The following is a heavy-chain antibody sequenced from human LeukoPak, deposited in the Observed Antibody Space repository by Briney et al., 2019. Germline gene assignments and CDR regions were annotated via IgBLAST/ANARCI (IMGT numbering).Heavy chain of an antibody. CDR3: AKAKDCSGGSCYSAIYSDYYYYMGV. V-gene: IGHV3-30*02. CDR2: IRYDGSNK. CDR1: GFTFISYG. J-gene: IGHJ6*03. D-gene: IGHD2-15*01. Sequence: PGGSLRLSCAASGFTFISYGMHWVPQAPGKGLEWVTFIRYDGSNKYYADSVKGRFTISRDNSKNTLYLQMNSLRAEDTAVYYCAKAKDCSGGSCYSAIYSDYYYYMGVWGKGTTVTISS.